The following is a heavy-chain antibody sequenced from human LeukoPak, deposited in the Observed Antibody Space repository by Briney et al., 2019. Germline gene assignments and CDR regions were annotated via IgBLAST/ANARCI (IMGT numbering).Heavy chain of an antibody. CDR2: ISNSGNTI. J-gene: IGHJ4*02. CDR3: PRLEKTGYCRSTICYMTDY. CDR1: GFTFNNFS. Sequence: GGSLRLSCAASGFTFNNFSMNWVRQTPGKGLEWVSFISNSGNTIYYADSVKGRFTISRDNANNSLFLQMNSLRAEDTAVYYWPRLEKTGYCRSTICYMTDYWGQGTLVTVSS. D-gene: IGHD2-2*02. V-gene: IGHV3-48*04.